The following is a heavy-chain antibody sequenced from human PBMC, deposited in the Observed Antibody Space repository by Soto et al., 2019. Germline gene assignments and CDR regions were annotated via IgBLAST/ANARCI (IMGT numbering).Heavy chain of an antibody. CDR1: GGTFSSYA. V-gene: IGHV1-69*13. D-gene: IGHD3-22*01. CDR2: IIPIFGTA. Sequence: GASVSVSCTASGGTFSSYAISWVRQAPGQGLEWMGGIIPIFGTANYAQKFQGRVTITADESTSTAYMELSSLRSEDTAVYYCARDSYYYDSSGYYSRIYYYYSMDVWGQGTTVTVSS. CDR3: ARDSYYYDSSGYYSRIYYYYSMDV. J-gene: IGHJ6*02.